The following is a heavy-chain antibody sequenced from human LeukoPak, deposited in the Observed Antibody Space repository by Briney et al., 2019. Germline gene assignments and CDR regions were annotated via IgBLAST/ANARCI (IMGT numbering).Heavy chain of an antibody. CDR1: GFTVSSNY. V-gene: IGHV3-66*01. D-gene: IGHD3-22*01. CDR3: ARGGTYYYDSSGVTQLDY. CDR2: IYSGGST. Sequence: GGSLRLSCAASGFTVSSNYMIWVRQAPGKGLEWVSVIYSGGSTYYADSVKGRFTISRDNSKNTLYLQMNSLRAEDTAVYYCARGGTYYYDSSGVTQLDYWGQGTLVPVSS. J-gene: IGHJ4*02.